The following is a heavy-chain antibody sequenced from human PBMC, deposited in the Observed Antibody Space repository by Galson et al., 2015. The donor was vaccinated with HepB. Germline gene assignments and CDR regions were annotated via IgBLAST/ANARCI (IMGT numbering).Heavy chain of an antibody. CDR3: AREGGIVVVPAARIIDYGMDV. CDR1: GGTFSSYA. J-gene: IGHJ6*02. Sequence: SVKVSCKASGGTFSSYAISWVRQAPGQGLEWMGGIIPIFGTANYAQKFQGRVTITADESTSTAYMELSSLRSEDTAMYYCAREGGIVVVPAARIIDYGMDVWGQGTTVTVSS. D-gene: IGHD2-2*01. CDR2: IIPIFGTA. V-gene: IGHV1-69*13.